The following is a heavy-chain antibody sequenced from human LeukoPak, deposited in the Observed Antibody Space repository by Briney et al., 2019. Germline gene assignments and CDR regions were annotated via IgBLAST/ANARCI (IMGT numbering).Heavy chain of an antibody. Sequence: SETLSLTCAVYGGSFSGYYWSWIRQPPGKGLEWIGEINHSGSTNYNPSLKSRVTISVDTSKNQFSPKLSSVTAADTAVYYCARKGAGPRMYYYDSSGFNWFDPWGQGTLVTVSS. J-gene: IGHJ5*02. CDR1: GGSFSGYY. CDR3: ARKGAGPRMYYYDSSGFNWFDP. CDR2: INHSGST. D-gene: IGHD3-22*01. V-gene: IGHV4-34*01.